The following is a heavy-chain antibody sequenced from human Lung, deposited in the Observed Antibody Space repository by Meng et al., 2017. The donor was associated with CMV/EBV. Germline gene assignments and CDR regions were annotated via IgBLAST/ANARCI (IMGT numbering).Heavy chain of an antibody. Sequence: GESLKISCAASGFTFSTYDMSWVRQAPGKGLEWVSGISGSGLTTYYADSVKGRFTISRDDSTNTLYLQMDSLRAEDTALYYCAKFPRHLYCSTTSCFLDSWGQGTLVTVSS. CDR1: GFTFSTYD. CDR3: AKFPRHLYCSTTSCFLDS. D-gene: IGHD2-2*01. CDR2: ISGSGLTT. V-gene: IGHV3-23*01. J-gene: IGHJ4*02.